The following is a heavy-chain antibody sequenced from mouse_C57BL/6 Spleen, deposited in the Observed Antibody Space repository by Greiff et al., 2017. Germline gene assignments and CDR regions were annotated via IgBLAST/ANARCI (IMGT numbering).Heavy chain of an antibody. J-gene: IGHJ3*01. Sequence: VQLQQSGPELVKPGASVKISCKASGYSFTDYNMNWVKQSPGKSLEWIGVINPNYGTTSYNQKFKGKATLTVAQSSSTAYMQRNSQTCEDSAVYDGARWDYGSSYEGFAYWGQGTLVTVSA. CDR1: GYSFTDYN. CDR3: ARWDYGSSYEGFAY. V-gene: IGHV1-39*01. D-gene: IGHD1-1*01. CDR2: INPNYGTT.